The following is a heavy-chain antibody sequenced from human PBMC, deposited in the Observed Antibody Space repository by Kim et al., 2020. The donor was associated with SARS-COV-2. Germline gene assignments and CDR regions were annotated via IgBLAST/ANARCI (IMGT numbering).Heavy chain of an antibody. J-gene: IGHJ6*02. V-gene: IGHV3-23*01. CDR1: GFAFSSNA. Sequence: GGSLRLSCAASGFAFSSNAMDWVRRAPGKGLEWVSSISGTGTDLYYADSVRGRFTISRDIGKNTLYLQMNSLRAEDSALYYCAKDKWDYSAMDVWGQGTT. CDR3: AKDKWDYSAMDV. CDR2: ISGTGTDL. D-gene: IGHD1-26*01.